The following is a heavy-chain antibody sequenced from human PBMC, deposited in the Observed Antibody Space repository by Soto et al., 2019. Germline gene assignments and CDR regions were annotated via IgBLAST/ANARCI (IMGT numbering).Heavy chain of an antibody. V-gene: IGHV3-30-3*01. CDR1: GFTFSSYT. CDR2: ISYDGSDK. Sequence: QVQLVESGGGVVQPGRSLRLSCAASGFTFSSYTLHWVRQAPGKGLEWVAVISYDGSDKYYADSVKGRFTISRDNSKNTLYLQMSSLRAEDTAVYFCARDWLRSIAAVGSWFDPWGQGTLVTVSS. D-gene: IGHD6-13*01. CDR3: ARDWLRSIAAVGSWFDP. J-gene: IGHJ5*02.